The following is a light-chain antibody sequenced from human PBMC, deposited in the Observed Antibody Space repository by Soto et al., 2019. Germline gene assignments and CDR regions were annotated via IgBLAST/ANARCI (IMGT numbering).Light chain of an antibody. Sequence: QSALTQPASVSGSPGQSITISCTGSSSDVGSYDYVSWYQQHTGKAPKLIIYEVRSRPSGISNRFSGSQSGNTASLTTSGLQTEDAADYYWTSYTTSTTVLFGGGTKLTVL. J-gene: IGLJ2*01. CDR1: SSDVGSYDY. CDR3: TSYTTSTTVL. CDR2: EVR. V-gene: IGLV2-14*03.